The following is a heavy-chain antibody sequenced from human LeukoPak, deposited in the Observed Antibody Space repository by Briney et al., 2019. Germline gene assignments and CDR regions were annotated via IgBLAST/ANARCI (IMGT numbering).Heavy chain of an antibody. CDR2: ISAYKGNT. V-gene: IGHV1-18*01. CDR3: ARTLLLWFGESFPAYLDV. J-gene: IGHJ6*03. CDR1: RYTFTSDG. D-gene: IGHD3-10*01. Sequence: ASVKVSCKASRYTFTSDGISWVRHAPVQGLEWRGGISAYKGNTNYAQKRQGRVTMTTDTSTSTAYMELRSLRSDDTAVYYCARTLLLWFGESFPAYLDVWGKGTPVTISS.